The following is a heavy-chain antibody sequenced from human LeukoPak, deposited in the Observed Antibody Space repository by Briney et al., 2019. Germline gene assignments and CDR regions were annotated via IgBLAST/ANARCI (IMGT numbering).Heavy chain of an antibody. CDR1: GYTFSSYG. CDR3: AKRRGEGGNSGWYADY. D-gene: IGHD6-19*01. CDR2: ISYDGSNK. J-gene: IGHJ4*02. V-gene: IGHV3-30*18. Sequence: PGGSLRLSCTASGYTFSSYGIHWVRQAPGKGLEWVAVISYDGSNKWYADYVKGRFTISRDNSKNTLYLQMGSVRAEDTAGYYCAKRRGEGGNSGWYADYWGQGTLVTVSS.